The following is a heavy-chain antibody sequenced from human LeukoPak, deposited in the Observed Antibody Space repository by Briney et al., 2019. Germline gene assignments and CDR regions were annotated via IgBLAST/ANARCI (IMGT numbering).Heavy chain of an antibody. CDR1: GFTFSSYS. CDR2: ISSSSSYI. J-gene: IGHJ4*02. V-gene: IGHV3-21*01. D-gene: IGHD3-10*01. Sequence: PGGSLRLSCAASGFTFSSYSMNWVRQAPGKGLEWVSSISSSSSYIYYADSVKGRFTISRDNAMNSLYLQMNSLRAEDTAVYYCARGFPASKKGSRYFDYWGQGTLVTVSS. CDR3: ARGFPASKKGSRYFDY.